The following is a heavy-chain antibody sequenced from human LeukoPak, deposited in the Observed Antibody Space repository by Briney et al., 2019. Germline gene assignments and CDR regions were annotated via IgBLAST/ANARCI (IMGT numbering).Heavy chain of an antibody. Sequence: GSLRLSCAASGFTFSSYTMNWFRQAPGKGLEWVSSITTGSSYIYYVDSVKGRFTISRDNAKNSLYLQMNSLRVEDTAVYYCARGEGYYASGSYYNDYWGQGTLVTVSS. CDR1: GFTFSSYT. CDR2: ITTGSSYI. CDR3: ARGEGYYASGSYYNDY. V-gene: IGHV3-21*01. D-gene: IGHD3-10*01. J-gene: IGHJ4*02.